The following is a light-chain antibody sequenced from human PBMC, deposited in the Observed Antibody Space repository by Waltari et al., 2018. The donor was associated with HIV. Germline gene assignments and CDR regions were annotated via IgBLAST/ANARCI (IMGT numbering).Light chain of an antibody. CDR1: TSHIATTE. CDR2: NTN. V-gene: IGLV1-40*01. CDR3: QSSDSTLSGSV. J-gene: IGLJ2*01. Sequence: QSVLTQPPSVSGAPGQWVTLSSPGVTSHIATTEVPWYQQLPGKAPQLLIYNTNNRPSGVPDRFSGSKSGTSASLAITGLQAEDEADYYCQSSDSTLSGSVFGGGTKLTVL.